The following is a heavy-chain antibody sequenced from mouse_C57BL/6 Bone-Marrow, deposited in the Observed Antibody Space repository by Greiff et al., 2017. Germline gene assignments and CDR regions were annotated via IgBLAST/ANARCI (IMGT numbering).Heavy chain of an antibody. V-gene: IGHV1-81*01. CDR3: ASEGVGLRLYAMDY. J-gene: IGHJ4*01. CDR2: IYPRSGNT. CDR1: GYTFTSYG. Sequence: QVQLQQSGAELARPGASVKLSCKASGYTFTSYGISWVKQRTGQGLEWIGEIYPRSGNTYYNEKFKGKATLTADKSSSTAYMELRSLTSAATAVYFGASEGVGLRLYAMDYWGQGTSVTVSS. D-gene: IGHD4-1*01.